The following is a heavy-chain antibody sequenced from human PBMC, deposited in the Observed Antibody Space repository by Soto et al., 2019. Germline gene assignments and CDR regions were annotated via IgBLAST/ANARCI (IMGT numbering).Heavy chain of an antibody. J-gene: IGHJ4*02. V-gene: IGHV1-69*13. CDR3: ARGALLRYFDWLLVD. D-gene: IGHD3-9*01. CDR1: GGTFSSYA. CDR2: IIPIFGTA. Sequence: GASVKVSCKASGGTFSSYAISWVRQAPGQGLEWMGGIIPIFGTANYAQKFQGRVTITADESTSTAYMELSSLRSEDTAVYYCARGALLRYFDWLLVDWGQGTLVTVSS.